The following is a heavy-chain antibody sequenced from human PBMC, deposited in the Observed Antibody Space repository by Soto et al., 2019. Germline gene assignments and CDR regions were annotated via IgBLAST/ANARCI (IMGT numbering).Heavy chain of an antibody. J-gene: IGHJ4*02. CDR2: IYPGDSDT. V-gene: IGHV5-51*01. Sequence: PGESLKISCKGSGYSFSSHWIGWVRQMPGKGLEWMGIIYPGDSDTRYSPSFQGQVLISADTSISTAYLQWSSLKASDTAMYYCARRGHGSGSYHPFDYWGQGALVTVS. D-gene: IGHD3-10*01. CDR1: GYSFSSHW. CDR3: ARRGHGSGSYHPFDY.